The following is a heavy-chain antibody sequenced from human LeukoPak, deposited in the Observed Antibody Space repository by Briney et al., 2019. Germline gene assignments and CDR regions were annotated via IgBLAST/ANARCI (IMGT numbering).Heavy chain of an antibody. CDR2: INHSGST. D-gene: IGHD1-26*01. V-gene: IGHV4-34*01. CDR3: ARHYSGSYWAAFDY. J-gene: IGHJ4*02. CDR1: GGSFSGYY. Sequence: SETLSLTCAVYGGSFSGYYWSWIRQPPGKGLEWIGEINHSGSTNYNPSLKSRVTISVDTSKNQFSLKLSSVTAADTAVYYRARHYSGSYWAAFDYWGQGTLVTVSS.